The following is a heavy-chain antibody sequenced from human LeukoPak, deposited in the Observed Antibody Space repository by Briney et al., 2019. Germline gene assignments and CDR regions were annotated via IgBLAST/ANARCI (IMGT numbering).Heavy chain of an antibody. D-gene: IGHD6-19*01. Sequence: PSETLSLTCTVSGGSISSYYWSWIRQPPGKGLEWIGYIYYSGSANYNPSLKSRVTISVDTSKNQFSLKLSSVTAADTAVCYCARELIAVAGNWFDPWGQGTLVTVSS. CDR2: IYYSGSA. V-gene: IGHV4-59*01. J-gene: IGHJ5*02. CDR3: ARELIAVAGNWFDP. CDR1: GGSISSYY.